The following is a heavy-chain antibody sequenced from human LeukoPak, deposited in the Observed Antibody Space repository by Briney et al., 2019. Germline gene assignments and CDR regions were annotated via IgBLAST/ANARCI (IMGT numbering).Heavy chain of an antibody. V-gene: IGHV1-2*04. CDR3: ARVGRDIVATTTDYFDY. Sequence: ASVKVSCKASGYTFTGYYMHWVRQAPGQGLEWMGWINPNSGGTNYAQKFQGWVTMTRDTSISTAYMELSRLRSDDTAVYYCARVGRDIVATTTDYFDYWGQGTLVTVSS. D-gene: IGHD5-12*01. CDR2: INPNSGGT. CDR1: GYTFTGYY. J-gene: IGHJ4*02.